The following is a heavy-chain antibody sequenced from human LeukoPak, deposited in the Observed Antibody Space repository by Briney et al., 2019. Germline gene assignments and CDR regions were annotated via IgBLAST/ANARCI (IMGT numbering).Heavy chain of an antibody. J-gene: IGHJ4*02. Sequence: PSETLSLTCTVSGGSISRYYWSWIRQPPGKGLEWIGYLYSSENTYYNPSLKSRVTISVDTSKNQFSLKLSSVTAADTAVYYCARRSGGITIFGVVIKGPYFDYWGQGTLVTVSS. CDR2: LYSSENT. D-gene: IGHD3-3*01. CDR3: ARRSGGITIFGVVIKGPYFDY. V-gene: IGHV4-59*12. CDR1: GGSISRYY.